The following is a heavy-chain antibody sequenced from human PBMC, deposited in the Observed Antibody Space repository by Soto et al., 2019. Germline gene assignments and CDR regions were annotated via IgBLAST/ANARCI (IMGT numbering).Heavy chain of an antibody. J-gene: IGHJ5*02. CDR2: IYYTGPT. D-gene: IGHD5-18*01. V-gene: IGHV4-39*01. CDR1: GGAITSSSYY. Sequence: SETLSLTCTVSGGAITSSSYYWGWIRQPPGKGLEWIGSIYYTGPTSYYPSLKSRVTISVDTSKNQFSLKLTSVTAADTAVYCCARQGRYNYGYTAPGWFDAWGQGTLVTVSS. CDR3: ARQGRYNYGYTAPGWFDA.